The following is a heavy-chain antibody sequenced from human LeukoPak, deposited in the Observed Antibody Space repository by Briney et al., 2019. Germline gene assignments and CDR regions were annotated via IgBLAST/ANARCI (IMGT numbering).Heavy chain of an antibody. Sequence: GGSLRLSCAASGFSFSRHGMHWVRQARGKGLEWVAVISFDGSNKYYADSLKGRFTISRDNSKNTLYLQMNSLRAEDTAVYYCAKDSMKYQLLTSANFDYWGQGTLVTVSS. V-gene: IGHV3-30*18. CDR3: AKDSMKYQLLTSANFDY. D-gene: IGHD2-2*01. CDR2: ISFDGSNK. J-gene: IGHJ4*02. CDR1: GFSFSRHG.